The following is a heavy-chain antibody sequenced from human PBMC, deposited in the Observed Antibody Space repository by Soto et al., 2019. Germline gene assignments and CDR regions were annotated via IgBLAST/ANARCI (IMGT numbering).Heavy chain of an antibody. Sequence: SETLSLTCTVSGASISSYYWSWIRQPPGKGLEWIGYIYYSGSTNYNPSLKSRVTISVDTSTNQFSLKLSSVTAADTAVYYCARDNLLGDYYDSSGYWPFDYWGQGTLVTVSS. V-gene: IGHV4-59*01. CDR1: GASISSYY. D-gene: IGHD3-22*01. CDR2: IYYSGST. CDR3: ARDNLLGDYYDSSGYWPFDY. J-gene: IGHJ4*02.